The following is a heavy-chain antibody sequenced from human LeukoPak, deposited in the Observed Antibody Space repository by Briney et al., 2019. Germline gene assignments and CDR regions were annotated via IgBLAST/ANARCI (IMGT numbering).Heavy chain of an antibody. CDR2: IIPIFGTA. V-gene: IGHV1-69*13. J-gene: IGHJ6*03. Sequence: SVKVSCKASGYTFTSYAISWVRQAPGQGLEWMGGIIPIFGTANYAQKVQGRVTITADESTSTAYMELSSLRSEDTAVYYCARDGDFWSNSYYYYMDVWGKGTTVTVSS. CDR1: GYTFTSYA. D-gene: IGHD3-3*01. CDR3: ARDGDFWSNSYYYYMDV.